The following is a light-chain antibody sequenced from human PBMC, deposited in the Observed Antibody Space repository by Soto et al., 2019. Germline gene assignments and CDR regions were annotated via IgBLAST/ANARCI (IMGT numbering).Light chain of an antibody. Sequence: DIQMTQSPSTLSASVGDRVTITCRASQSISSWLAWYQQKPGKAPKLLIYDASSLEIGVPSRFSGSGSGTEFTLTISSLQPDDFATYYCQQYNSYWTFGQGTKVDIK. CDR3: QQYNSYWT. V-gene: IGKV1-5*01. CDR1: QSISSW. CDR2: DAS. J-gene: IGKJ1*01.